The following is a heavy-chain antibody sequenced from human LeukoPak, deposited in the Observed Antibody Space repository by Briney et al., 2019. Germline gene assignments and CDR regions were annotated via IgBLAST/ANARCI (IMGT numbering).Heavy chain of an antibody. J-gene: IGHJ4*02. V-gene: IGHV4-4*02. CDR2: IYYSGST. Sequence: SETLSLTCAVSGGSITSSNWWSWVRQPPGKGLEWIGYIYYSGSTNYNPSLKSRVTISVDTSKNQFSLKLSSVTAADTAVYYCARGQQLAYYFDYWGQGTLVTVSS. CDR3: ARGQQLAYYFDY. CDR1: GGSITSSNW. D-gene: IGHD6-13*01.